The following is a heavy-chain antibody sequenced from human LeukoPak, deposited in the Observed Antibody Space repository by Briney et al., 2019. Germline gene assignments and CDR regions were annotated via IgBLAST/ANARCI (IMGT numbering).Heavy chain of an antibody. CDR2: IYTSGST. CDR1: GGSISSYY. CDR3: ARDTYCSGGSCYSYAFDI. Sequence: PSETLSLTCSVSGGSISSYYWSWIRQPAGKGLEWIGRIYTSGSTNYNPSLKSRVTMSVDTSKNQLSLKLSSVTAADTAVYYCARDTYCSGGSCYSYAFDIWGQGTMVTVSS. J-gene: IGHJ3*02. D-gene: IGHD2-15*01. V-gene: IGHV4-4*07.